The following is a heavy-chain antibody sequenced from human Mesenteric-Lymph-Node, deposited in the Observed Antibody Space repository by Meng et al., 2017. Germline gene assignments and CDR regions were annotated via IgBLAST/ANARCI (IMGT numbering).Heavy chain of an antibody. CDR1: GFTFSSYA. D-gene: IGHD3-22*01. CDR3: ARHQRTYYYDSSGYQDAFDI. Sequence: GESLKISCAASGFTFSSYAMHWVRQAPGKGLEWVAVISYDGSNKYYADSVKGRFTISRDNSKNTLYLQMNSLRAEDTAVYYCARHQRTYYYDSSGYQDAFDIWGQGTMVTVSS. J-gene: IGHJ3*02. V-gene: IGHV3-30*01. CDR2: ISYDGSNK.